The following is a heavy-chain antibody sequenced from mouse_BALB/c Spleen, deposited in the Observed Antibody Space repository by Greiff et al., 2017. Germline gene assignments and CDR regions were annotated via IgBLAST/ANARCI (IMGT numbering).Heavy chain of an antibody. J-gene: IGHJ2*01. V-gene: IGHV5-6-5*01. CDR2: ISSGGST. CDR3: ARGPPLLYYFDD. D-gene: IGHD2-10*01. CDR1: GFTFSSYA. Sequence: DVMLVESGGGLVKPGGSLKLSCAASGFTFSSYAMSWVRQTPEKRLEWVASISSGGSTYYPDSVKGRFTISRDNARNILYLQMSSLRSEDTAMYYCARGPPLLYYFDDWGQGTTLTVSS.